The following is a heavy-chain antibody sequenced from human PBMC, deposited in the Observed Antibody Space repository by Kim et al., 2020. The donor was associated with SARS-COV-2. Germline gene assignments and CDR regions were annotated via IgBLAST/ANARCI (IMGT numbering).Heavy chain of an antibody. CDR2: IIPIFGTA. CDR1: GGTFSSYA. V-gene: IGHV1-69*13. CDR3: ARDWGYDSTRWLAFDI. D-gene: IGHD3-22*01. Sequence: SVKVSCKASGGTFSSYAISWVRQAPGQGLEWMGGIIPIFGTANYAQKFQGRVTITADESTSTAYMELSSLRSEDTAVYYCARDWGYDSTRWLAFDIWGQGTMVTVSS. J-gene: IGHJ3*02.